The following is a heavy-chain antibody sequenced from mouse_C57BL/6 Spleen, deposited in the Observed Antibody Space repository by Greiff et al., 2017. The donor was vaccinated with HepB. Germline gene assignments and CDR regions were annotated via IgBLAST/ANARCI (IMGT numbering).Heavy chain of an antibody. J-gene: IGHJ3*01. D-gene: IGHD2-3*01. V-gene: IGHV1-64*01. CDR3: ATDGYYLLFAY. CDR1: GYTFTSYW. CDR2: IHPNSGST. Sequence: QVQLQQPGAELVKPGASVKLSCKASGYTFTSYWMHWVKQRPGQGLEWIGMIHPNSGSTNYNEKFKSKATLTVDKSSSTAYMQLSSLTSEDSAVYYCATDGYYLLFAYWGQGTLVTVSA.